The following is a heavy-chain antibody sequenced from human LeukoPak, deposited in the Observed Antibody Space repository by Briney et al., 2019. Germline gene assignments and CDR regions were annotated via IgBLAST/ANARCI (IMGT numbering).Heavy chain of an antibody. CDR1: GFTFSNRD. J-gene: IGHJ6*02. CDR2: SRNKAKSHTT. CDR3: ALWSYYYYGLDV. D-gene: IGHD5-18*01. V-gene: IGHV3-72*01. Sequence: GGSLRLSCAASGFTFSNRDMDWVRQAPGKGLEWVGRSRNKAKSHTTEYAASVKGRFTISRDNSNNSVWLQMNSLKTEDTAVYYCALWSYYYYGLDVWGQGTTVTVSS.